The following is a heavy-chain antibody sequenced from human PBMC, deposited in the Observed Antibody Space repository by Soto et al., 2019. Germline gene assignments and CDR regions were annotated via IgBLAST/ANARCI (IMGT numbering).Heavy chain of an antibody. D-gene: IGHD1-26*01. CDR1: GGSLSGYY. CDR3: ARHHVRGRTIAGAAEF. Sequence: PSETLSLTCAVYGGSLSGYYWSWIRQPPGKALEWIGEINYSGNTIYNPSLKSRVTISGDTSKNQLFLDLTSVTAADTAMYYCARHHVRGRTIAGAAEFWGQGTLVTVSS. CDR2: INYSGNT. J-gene: IGHJ4*02. V-gene: IGHV4-34*01.